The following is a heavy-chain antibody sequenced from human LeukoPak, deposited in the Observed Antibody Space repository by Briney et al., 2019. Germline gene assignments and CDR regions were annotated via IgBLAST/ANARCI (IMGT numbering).Heavy chain of an antibody. V-gene: IGHV3-64*02. CDR1: GFTFSSYA. CDR2: ISSNGGST. D-gene: IGHD3-3*01. Sequence: GGSLRLSCAASGFTFSSYAMHWVRQAPGKGLEYVSAISSNGGSTYYADSVKGRFTISRDNSKNTLYLQMGSLRAEDMAVYYCARDRVYYDFWGQGTLVTVSS. CDR3: ARDRVYYDF. J-gene: IGHJ4*02.